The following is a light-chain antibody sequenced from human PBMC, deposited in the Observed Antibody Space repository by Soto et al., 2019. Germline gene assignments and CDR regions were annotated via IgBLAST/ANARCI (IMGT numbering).Light chain of an antibody. V-gene: IGKV1-5*01. J-gene: IGKJ1*01. Sequence: DIQMTQSPSTLSASVGDRVTITCRASQSVNGWLAWYQQKPGKAPKLLIYAASNLESGVPSRFSGSGSLSEFTLTISSLQPDDSATYYCQHYNSNPWTFGQGTKVEVK. CDR2: AAS. CDR3: QHYNSNPWT. CDR1: QSVNGW.